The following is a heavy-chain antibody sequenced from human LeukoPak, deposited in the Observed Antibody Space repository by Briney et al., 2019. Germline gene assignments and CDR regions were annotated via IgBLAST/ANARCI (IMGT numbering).Heavy chain of an antibody. V-gene: IGHV3-53*05. D-gene: IGHD4-23*01. CDR1: GFTVSSNY. CDR3: ARVSYGGNWEIDY. Sequence: GGSLRLSCAASGFTVSSNYMSWVRQAPGKGLEWVSVIYSGGSTYYADSVKGRFTISRDNSKNTLYLQMNSLRAEDTAVYYCARVSYGGNWEIDYWGQGTLVTVSS. J-gene: IGHJ4*02. CDR2: IYSGGST.